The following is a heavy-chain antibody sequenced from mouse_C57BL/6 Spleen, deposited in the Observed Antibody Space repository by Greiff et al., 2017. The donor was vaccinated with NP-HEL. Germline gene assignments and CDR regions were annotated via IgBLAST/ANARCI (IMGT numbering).Heavy chain of an antibody. CDR3: ARSTYGLDY. CDR1: GYAFSSYW. J-gene: IGHJ2*01. V-gene: IGHV1-80*01. CDR2: IYPGAGDT. Sequence: VKLVESGAELVKPGASVKISCKASGYAFSSYWMNWVKQRPGKGLEWIGQIYPGAGDTHYNGKFKGKATLTADKSSSTAYMQLSSLTSEDSAVYFCARSTYGLDYWGQGTTLTVSS. D-gene: IGHD1-1*01.